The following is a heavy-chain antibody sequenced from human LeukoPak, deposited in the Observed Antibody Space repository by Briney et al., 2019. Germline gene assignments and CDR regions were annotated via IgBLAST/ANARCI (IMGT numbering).Heavy chain of an antibody. J-gene: IGHJ4*02. D-gene: IGHD3-10*02. V-gene: IGHV3-33*01. CDR2: IWYDGSND. CDR3: ARVFAPFDSNSALSY. Sequence: GGSLSLSCAASGFIFSNYVMHWVRQAPGKGLEWVALIWYDGSNDYYAGSVKGRFTISRDNSKSTLYLQLNSLRAEDTAVYYCARVFAPFDSNSALSYWGQGTLVTVSS. CDR1: GFIFSNYV.